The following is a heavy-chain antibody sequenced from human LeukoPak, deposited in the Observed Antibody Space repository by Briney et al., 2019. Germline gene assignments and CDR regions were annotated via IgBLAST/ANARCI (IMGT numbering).Heavy chain of an antibody. CDR3: ARGGGEWYISSWYAVDR. CDR2: INYSGNA. V-gene: IGHV4-39*01. CDR1: GASISSSSFY. Sequence: SETLSLTCSVSGASISSSSFYWGWIRQPPGKGLEWFGSINYSGNAYYSPSLKSRVTISVDTSKNQFSLKLSSVTATDTAVYYCARGGGEWYISSWYAVDRWGQGTLVTVSS. J-gene: IGHJ5*02. D-gene: IGHD3-16*01.